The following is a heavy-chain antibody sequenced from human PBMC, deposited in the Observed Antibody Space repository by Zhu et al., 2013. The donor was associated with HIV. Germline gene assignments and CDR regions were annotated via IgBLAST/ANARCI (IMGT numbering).Heavy chain of an antibody. CDR2: IIPIFGTA. V-gene: IGHV1-69*01. Sequence: QVQLVQSGAEVKKPGSSVKVSCKASGGTFSSYATSWVRQAPGQGLEWMGGIIPIFGTANYAQKFQGRVTITADESTSTAYMELSSLRSEDTAVYYCARDLKYYYDSSGFDYWGQGTLVTVSS. D-gene: IGHD3-22*01. CDR1: GGTFSSYA. CDR3: ARDLKYYYDSSGFDY. J-gene: IGHJ4*02.